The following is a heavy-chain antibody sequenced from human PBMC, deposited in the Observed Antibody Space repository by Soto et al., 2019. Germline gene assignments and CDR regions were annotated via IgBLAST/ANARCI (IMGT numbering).Heavy chain of an antibody. V-gene: IGHV3-7*03. CDR1: GLTFSSYW. CDR2: IKEDGSEK. Sequence: SLRLSCAASGLTFSSYWMSWVRQAPGKGLEWVANIKEDGSEKYYVDSVKGRFTISRDNAKNSLYLQMNSLRAEDTALYYCATEGREGYWGQGTLVTVSS. J-gene: IGHJ4*02. CDR3: ATEGREGY.